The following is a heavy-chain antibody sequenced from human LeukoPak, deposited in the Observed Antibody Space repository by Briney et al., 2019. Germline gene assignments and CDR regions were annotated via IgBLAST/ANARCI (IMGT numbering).Heavy chain of an antibody. V-gene: IGHV3-23*01. CDR2: ISESGGST. D-gene: IGHD3-9*01. CDR1: GFRFSSYA. Sequence: PGGSLRLSCAASGFRFSSYAMNWVRQAPGRGLEWVSVISESGGSTYYADSVKGRFTISRDNSKNTLYLQMRSLRAEDTAIYYCAKDARPFFGILTGYYKSYFDYWGQGILVSVSS. J-gene: IGHJ4*02. CDR3: AKDARPFFGILTGYYKSYFDY.